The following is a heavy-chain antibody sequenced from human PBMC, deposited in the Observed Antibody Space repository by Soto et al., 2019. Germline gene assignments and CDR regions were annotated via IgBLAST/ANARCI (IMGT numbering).Heavy chain of an antibody. CDR3: AAEGGRPDLNY. J-gene: IGHJ4*02. D-gene: IGHD1-26*01. Sequence: QMQLVQSGPEVKKPGTSVKVSCKASGFTFTSSAVQWVRQARGQRLEWIGWIVVGSGNTNYAQKFREGVTITRDMATRKDYMELSSLRSEDTAVYYCAAEGGRPDLNYWGQGTLVTVSS. CDR1: GFTFTSSA. CDR2: IVVGSGNT. V-gene: IGHV1-58*01.